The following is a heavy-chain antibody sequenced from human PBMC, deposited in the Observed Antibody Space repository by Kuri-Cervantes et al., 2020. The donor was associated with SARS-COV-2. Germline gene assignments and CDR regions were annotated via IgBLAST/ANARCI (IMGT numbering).Heavy chain of an antibody. V-gene: IGHV4-59*12. D-gene: IGHD6-19*01. CDR1: GGSFSGYY. Sequence: SETLSLTCAVYGGSFSGYYWSWIRQPPGKGLEWIGYIYYSGSTNYNPSLKSRVTISVDTSKNQFSLKLSSVTAADTAVYYCARLYSSGWYVEYFQHWGQGTLVTVSS. CDR3: ARLYSSGWYVEYFQH. CDR2: IYYSGST. J-gene: IGHJ1*01.